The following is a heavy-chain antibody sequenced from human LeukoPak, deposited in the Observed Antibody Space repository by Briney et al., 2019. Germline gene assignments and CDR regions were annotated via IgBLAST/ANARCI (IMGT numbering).Heavy chain of an antibody. V-gene: IGHV1-46*01. J-gene: IGHJ5*02. CDR3: ARDISSSTGAHNWFDP. D-gene: IGHD2-2*01. CDR2: INPSGGRT. CDR1: GYTFTGYY. Sequence: ASVKVSCKASGYTFTGYYMHWVRQAPGQGLEWMGLINPSGGRTTYAQKFLGRVIMTRDTSTSTVYMGLSSLRSEDTAVYYCARDISSSTGAHNWFDPWGQGTLVTVSS.